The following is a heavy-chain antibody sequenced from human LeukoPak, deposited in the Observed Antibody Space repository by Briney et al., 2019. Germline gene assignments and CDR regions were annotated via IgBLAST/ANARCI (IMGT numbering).Heavy chain of an antibody. CDR1: GGSISSGDYY. Sequence: SQTLSLTCTVSGGSISSGDYYWSWIRQPPGKGLEWIGYIYYSGSTYYNPSLKSRVTISVDTSKNQFSLKLSSVTAADTAVYYCARVGEYCSSTSCYRYSWFDPWGQGTLVTVSS. CDR2: IYYSGST. D-gene: IGHD2-2*02. V-gene: IGHV4-30-4*01. J-gene: IGHJ5*02. CDR3: ARVGEYCSSTSCYRYSWFDP.